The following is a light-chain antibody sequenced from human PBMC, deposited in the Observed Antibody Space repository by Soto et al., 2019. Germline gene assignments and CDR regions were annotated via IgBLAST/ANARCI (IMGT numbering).Light chain of an antibody. Sequence: EIVLTQSPGTLSLSPGERATLSCRASQRLSVTYIAWYQQKPGQAPRLLVQGASRRTTGVPDRFSGSGSGTDFTLTISRLEPEDFQVYYCQQYGGSPTTFGQGTRVEIK. CDR1: QRLSVTY. V-gene: IGKV3-20*01. J-gene: IGKJ1*01. CDR2: GAS. CDR3: QQYGGSPTT.